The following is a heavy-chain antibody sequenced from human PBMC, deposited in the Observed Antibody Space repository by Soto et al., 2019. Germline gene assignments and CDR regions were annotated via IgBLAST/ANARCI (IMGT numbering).Heavy chain of an antibody. Sequence: SETLSLTCTVSGGSVSSGSYYWSWIRQPPGKGLEWIGYIYYSGSTNYNPSLKSRVTISVDTSKNQFSLKLSSVTAADTAVYYCARVSSCWLRHFDYRGKGTLVTVSS. CDR1: GGSVSSGSYY. CDR2: IYYSGST. V-gene: IGHV4-61*01. CDR3: ARVSSCWLRHFDY. J-gene: IGHJ4*02. D-gene: IGHD2-15*01.